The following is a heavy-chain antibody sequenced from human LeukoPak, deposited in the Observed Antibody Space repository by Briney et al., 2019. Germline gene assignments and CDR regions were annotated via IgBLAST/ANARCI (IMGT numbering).Heavy chain of an antibody. CDR3: ARAEDDFWSGYNYYFDY. CDR1: GYTFTSYD. Sequence: ASVKVSCKASGYTFTSYDINWVRQATGQGLEWMGWMNPNSGNTGYAQKFQGRVTMTRNTSISTAYMELSSLRSEDTAVYYCARAEDDFWSGYNYYFDYWGQEPWSPSPQ. V-gene: IGHV1-8*01. J-gene: IGHJ4*01. D-gene: IGHD3-3*01. CDR2: MNPNSGNT.